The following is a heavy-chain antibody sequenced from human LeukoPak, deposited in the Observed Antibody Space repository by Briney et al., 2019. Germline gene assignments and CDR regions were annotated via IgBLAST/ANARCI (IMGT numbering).Heavy chain of an antibody. D-gene: IGHD3-16*01. J-gene: IGHJ4*02. Sequence: SETLSLTCTVSGGSISSSSYYWGWIRQPPGKGLEWIGSIYHSGSTYYNPSLKSRLTISVDTSKNQFSLKLSSVTAADTAVYYCARAIVTPAPLYRNEGFDYWGQGTLVTVSS. CDR2: IYHSGST. CDR3: ARAIVTPAPLYRNEGFDY. V-gene: IGHV4-39*07. CDR1: GGSISSSSYY.